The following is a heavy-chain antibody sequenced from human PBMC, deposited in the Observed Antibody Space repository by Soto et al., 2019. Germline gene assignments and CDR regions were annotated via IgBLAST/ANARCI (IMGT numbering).Heavy chain of an antibody. CDR2: IYYSGTT. Sequence: QVQLQESGPGLVKPSQTLSLTCTVSGGSISSGGYYWSWTRQHPGKGLEWLGYIYYSGTTYYNPSLKSRVTISADTSKNQFSLKLSSVTAADTAVYYCARDANRYASGSYGMDVWGQGTTVTVSS. J-gene: IGHJ6*02. CDR3: ARDANRYASGSYGMDV. CDR1: GGSISSGGYY. D-gene: IGHD3-10*01. V-gene: IGHV4-31*03.